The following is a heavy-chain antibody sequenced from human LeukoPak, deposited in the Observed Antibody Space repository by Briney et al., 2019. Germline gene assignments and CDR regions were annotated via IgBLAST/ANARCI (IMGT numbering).Heavy chain of an antibody. CDR3: ARGGMVRRVMGALDI. V-gene: IGHV3-7*01. CDR1: GFTFSNYW. D-gene: IGHD3-10*01. J-gene: IGHJ6*04. Sequence: GGSLRLSCAASGFTFSNYWMSWVRQAPGKGLEWVANIKQDGSEKYYVDSVKGRFTVSRDNAKNSLYLQMNSLRAEDTAVFYCARGGMVRRVMGALDIWGKGTTVTVSS. CDR2: IKQDGSEK.